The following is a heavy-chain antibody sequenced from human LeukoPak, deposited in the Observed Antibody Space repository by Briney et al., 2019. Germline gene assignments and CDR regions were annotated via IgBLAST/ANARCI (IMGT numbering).Heavy chain of an antibody. V-gene: IGHV1-18*01. CDR2: ITPNNGYA. CDR3: ARTYYYGSGSYYLPHFDY. D-gene: IGHD3-10*01. J-gene: IGHJ4*02. CDR1: GYAFSNSG. Sequence: ASVKVSCKASGYAFSNSGISWVRQAPGQGLEWMGWITPNNGYAHYAQKLQGRVTMTTDTFTSTAYMELRSLRSDDTAVYYCARTYYYGSGSYYLPHFDYWGQGTLVTVSS.